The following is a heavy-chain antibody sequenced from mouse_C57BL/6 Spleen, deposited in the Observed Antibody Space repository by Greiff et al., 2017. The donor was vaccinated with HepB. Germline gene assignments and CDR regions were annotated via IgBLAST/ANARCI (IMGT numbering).Heavy chain of an antibody. Sequence: VKVVESGPGLVQPSQSLPITCTVSGFSLTSYGVHWVRQSPGKGLEWLGVIWSGGSTDYNAAFISRLSISKDNSKSQVFFKMNSLQADDTAIYYCSEEKGNYGYAMDYWGQGTSVTVSS. CDR2: IWSGGST. CDR1: GFSLTSYG. V-gene: IGHV2-2*01. J-gene: IGHJ4*01. D-gene: IGHD2-1*01. CDR3: SEEKGNYGYAMDY.